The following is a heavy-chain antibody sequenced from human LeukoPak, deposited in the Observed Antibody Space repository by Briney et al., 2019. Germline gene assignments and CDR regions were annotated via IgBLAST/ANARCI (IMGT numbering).Heavy chain of an antibody. CDR2: VYSGGST. CDR1: GFIVSSNY. Sequence: GGSLRLSCAASGFIVSSNYMTWVRQAPGKGLEWVSVVYSGGSTYYADSVKGRFTISRDNSKNTLYLQMNSLRAEDTAVYYCAREMASCPFDYWGQGTLVTVSS. CDR3: AREMASCPFDY. V-gene: IGHV3-53*05. J-gene: IGHJ4*02. D-gene: IGHD2-2*01.